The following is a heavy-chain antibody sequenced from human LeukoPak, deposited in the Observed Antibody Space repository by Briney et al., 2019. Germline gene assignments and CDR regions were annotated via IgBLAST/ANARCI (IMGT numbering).Heavy chain of an antibody. Sequence: SETLSLACTVSGGSISSYYWSWIRQPPGKGLEWIGYIYYSGSTNYNPSLKSRVTISVDTSKNQFSLKLSSVTAADTAVYYCARGTYYYGMDVWGQGTTVTVSS. CDR3: ARGTYYYGMDV. J-gene: IGHJ6*02. CDR2: IYYSGST. CDR1: GGSISSYY. D-gene: IGHD3/OR15-3a*01. V-gene: IGHV4-59*01.